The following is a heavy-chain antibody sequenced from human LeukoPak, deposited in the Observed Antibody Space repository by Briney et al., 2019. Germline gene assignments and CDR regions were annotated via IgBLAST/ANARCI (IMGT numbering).Heavy chain of an antibody. CDR3: ARVGSDSSGWRRFDY. CDR1: EGTFSNSA. CDR2: IIPIFGAA. Sequence: SVKVSCKASEGTFSNSAISWVRQAPGQGLEWMGGIIPIFGAANYAQKFQGRVTITADESTSTAYMELSILRSDDTAVYYCARVGSDSSGWRRFDYWGQGTLVTVSS. D-gene: IGHD6-19*01. J-gene: IGHJ4*02. V-gene: IGHV1-69*13.